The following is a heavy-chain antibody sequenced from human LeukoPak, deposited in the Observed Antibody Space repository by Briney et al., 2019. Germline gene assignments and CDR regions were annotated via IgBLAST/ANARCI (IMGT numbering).Heavy chain of an antibody. Sequence: ASVKASCKASGYTFTSYGISWVRQAPGQGLEWMGWISAYNGNTNYAQKLQGRVTMTTDTSTSTAYMELRSLRSDDTAVYYCAVGFYDYVWGSYPSRSRFDYWGQGTLVTVSS. J-gene: IGHJ4*02. CDR3: AVGFYDYVWGSYPSRSRFDY. CDR1: GYTFTSYG. CDR2: ISAYNGNT. D-gene: IGHD3-16*02. V-gene: IGHV1-18*01.